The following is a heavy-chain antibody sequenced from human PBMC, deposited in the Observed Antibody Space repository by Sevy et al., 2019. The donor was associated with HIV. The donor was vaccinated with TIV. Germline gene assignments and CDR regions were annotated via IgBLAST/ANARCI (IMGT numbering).Heavy chain of an antibody. D-gene: IGHD3-22*01. Sequence: SETLSLTCTVSGGSISSYYWSWIRQPPGKGLEWIGYIYYSGSTNYNPSLKSRVTISVDTSKNQFSLKLSSVTAADTAVYYWARSASYYDSSGYYYDYNWFDPWGQGTLVTVSS. CDR3: ARSASYYDSSGYYYDYNWFDP. J-gene: IGHJ5*02. V-gene: IGHV4-59*01. CDR2: IYYSGST. CDR1: GGSISSYY.